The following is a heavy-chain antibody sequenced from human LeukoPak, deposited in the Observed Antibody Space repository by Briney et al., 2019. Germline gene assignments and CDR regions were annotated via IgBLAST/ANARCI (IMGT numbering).Heavy chain of an antibody. J-gene: IGHJ3*02. Sequence: SVKVSCKASGGTFSGYAISWVRQAPGQGLEWMGGIIPIFGTANYAQKFQGRVTITADESTSTAYMELSSLRSEDTAVYYCAAPPLLTGYPYGIWGQGTMVTVSS. CDR2: IIPIFGTA. V-gene: IGHV1-69*13. CDR3: AAPPLLTGYPYGI. D-gene: IGHD3-9*01. CDR1: GGTFSGYA.